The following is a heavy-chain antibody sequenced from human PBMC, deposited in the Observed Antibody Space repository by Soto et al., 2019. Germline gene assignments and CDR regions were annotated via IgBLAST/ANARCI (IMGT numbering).Heavy chain of an antibody. CDR3: AKVGGYCTNGVCWNGGSYYYYMDV. CDR2: ISYDGSNK. V-gene: IGHV3-30*18. J-gene: IGHJ6*03. CDR1: GFTFSSYG. D-gene: IGHD2-8*01. Sequence: PGGSLRLSCAASGFTFSSYGMHWVRQAPGKGLEWVAVISYDGSNKYYADSVKGRFTISRDNSKNTLYLQMNSLRAEDTAVYYCAKVGGYCTNGVCWNGGSYYYYMDVWGKGTTVTVSS.